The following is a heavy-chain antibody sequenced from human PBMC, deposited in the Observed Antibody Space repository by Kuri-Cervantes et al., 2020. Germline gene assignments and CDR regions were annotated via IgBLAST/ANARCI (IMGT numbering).Heavy chain of an antibody. Sequence: GESLKISCAASGFTVSSNYMSWVRQAPGKGLEWVSVIYSGGSTYYADSVKGRFTISRDNSKNTLYLQMNSLRAEDTAVYYCAKDDYGSGSYDLYYYYYGMDVWDQGTTVTVSS. V-gene: IGHV3-53*05. CDR2: IYSGGST. CDR3: AKDDYGSGSYDLYYYYYGMDV. J-gene: IGHJ6*02. D-gene: IGHD3-10*01. CDR1: GFTVSSNY.